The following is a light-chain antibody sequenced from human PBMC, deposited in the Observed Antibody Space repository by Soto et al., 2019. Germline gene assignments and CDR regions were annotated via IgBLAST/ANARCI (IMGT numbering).Light chain of an antibody. CDR2: DVS. CDR3: SSFTSSTTRV. CDR1: SRDVGGYDY. V-gene: IGLV2-14*01. J-gene: IGLJ1*01. Sequence: QPASVSGSPGQSITISCTGSSRDVGGYDYVSWYQQYPGKAPKLMIYDVSNRPSGVSNRFSGSKSGNTASLTISGLQADDEADYYCSSFTSSTTRVFGTGTKVTVL.